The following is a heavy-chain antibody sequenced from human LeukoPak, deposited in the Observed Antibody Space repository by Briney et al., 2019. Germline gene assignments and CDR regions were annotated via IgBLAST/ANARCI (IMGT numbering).Heavy chain of an antibody. V-gene: IGHV1-2*04. D-gene: IGHD2-2*01. J-gene: IGHJ5*02. CDR3: ARATPLPTNNWFDP. CDR2: INPNSGGT. CDR1: GYTFTRYY. Sequence: GASVKVSCKASGYTFTRYYMHWVRQAPGQGLEWMGWINPNSGGTNYAQKFQGWVTMTRDTSISTAYMELSRLRSDDTAVYYCARATPLPTNNWFDPWGQGTLVTVSS.